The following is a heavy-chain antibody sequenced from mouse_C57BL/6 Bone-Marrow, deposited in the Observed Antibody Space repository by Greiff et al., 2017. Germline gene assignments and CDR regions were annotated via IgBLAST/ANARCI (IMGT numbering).Heavy chain of an antibody. D-gene: IGHD4-1*01. V-gene: IGHV1-55*01. CDR1: GYTFTSYW. J-gene: IGHJ2*01. Sequence: VKLQQPGAELVKPGASVKMSCKASGYTFTSYWITWVKQRPGQGLEWIGDIYPTSGRTNYNEKLKSKAILTVDTSSNTAYMQLSSLTSEDSAVFYCARSGPLGRSFDYWGQGTTLTVSS. CDR3: ARSGPLGRSFDY. CDR2: IYPTSGRT.